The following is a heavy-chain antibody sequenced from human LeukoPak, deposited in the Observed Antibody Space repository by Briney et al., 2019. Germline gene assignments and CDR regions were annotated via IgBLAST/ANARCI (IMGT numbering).Heavy chain of an antibody. CDR1: GFTFSNYG. CDR3: AVEQQWVY. J-gene: IGHJ4*02. CDR2: ISYDGTYK. V-gene: IGHV3-33*05. D-gene: IGHD6-13*01. Sequence: PGGSLRLSCAASGFTFSNYGTHWVRQAPGKGLEWVAVISYDGTYKYYADSVKGRFTISRDNSKSTLFLQMNSLRAEDTAVYYCAVEQQWVYWGQGTLVTVSS.